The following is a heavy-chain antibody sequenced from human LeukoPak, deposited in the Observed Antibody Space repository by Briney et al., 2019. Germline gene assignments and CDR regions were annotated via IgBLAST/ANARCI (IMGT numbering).Heavy chain of an antibody. V-gene: IGHV1-69*04. CDR2: IIPILGIA. J-gene: IGHJ5*01. CDR3: AREGVVPAADGGWFDS. D-gene: IGHD2-2*01. CDR1: GGTFSSYT. Sequence: GASVKVSCKASGGTFSSYTISWVRQAPGQGLEWMGRIIPILGIANYAQKFQGRVTITADKSTSTAYMEVSSLRSEDTGVYYCAREGVVPAADGGWFDSWGQGTLVTVSS.